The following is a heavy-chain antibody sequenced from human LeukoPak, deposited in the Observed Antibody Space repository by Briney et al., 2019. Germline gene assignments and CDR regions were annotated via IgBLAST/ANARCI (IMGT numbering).Heavy chain of an antibody. Sequence: NPSETLSLTCAVSGGPISRGGYSWSWIRQPPGKGLEWIGYIYHSGSTYYNPSLKSRVTISVDRSKNQFSLKLSSVTAADTAVYYCARDSIDAFDIWGQGTIVTVSS. J-gene: IGHJ3*02. CDR3: ARDSIDAFDI. V-gene: IGHV4-30-2*01. CDR1: GGPISRGGYS. CDR2: IYHSGST.